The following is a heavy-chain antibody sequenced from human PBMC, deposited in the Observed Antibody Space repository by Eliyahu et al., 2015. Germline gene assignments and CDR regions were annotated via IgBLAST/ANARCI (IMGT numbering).Heavy chain of an antibody. CDR2: ISSSSSYI. CDR1: GXTFXSXX. J-gene: IGHJ5*02. V-gene: IGHV3-21*01. D-gene: IGHD2-2*01. Sequence: EVQLVESGGGLVKPGGSLRLSCAASGXTFXSXXMNWXRXSXGKGLGWVSSISSSSSYIYYADSVKGRFTISRDNAKNSLYLQMNSLRAEDTAVYYCARGIVVVPAATTPSIAAYKNWFDPWGQGTLVTVSS. CDR3: ARGIVVVPAATTPSIAAYKNWFDP.